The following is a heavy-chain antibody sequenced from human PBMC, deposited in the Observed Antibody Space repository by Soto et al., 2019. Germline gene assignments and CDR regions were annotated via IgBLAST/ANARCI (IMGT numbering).Heavy chain of an antibody. D-gene: IGHD1-1*01. J-gene: IGHJ5*02. V-gene: IGHV4-31*03. Sequence: PSETLSLTCTVSGGSISSGGYYWSWIRQHPGKGLEWIGYIYYSGSTYYNPSLKSRVTISVDTSKNQFSLKLSSVTAADTAVYYCARELQLDANWFDPWGQGTLVTVSS. CDR3: ARELQLDANWFDP. CDR2: IYYSGST. CDR1: GGSISSGGYY.